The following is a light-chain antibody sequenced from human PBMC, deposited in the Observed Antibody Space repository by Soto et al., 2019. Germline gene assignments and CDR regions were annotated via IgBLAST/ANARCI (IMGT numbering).Light chain of an antibody. CDR3: QQYNKWPLT. CDR1: QSVNNN. CDR2: APS. J-gene: IGKJ4*01. Sequence: EIVMTQPPATLSVSPGERATLSCRASQSVNNNFAWYQQKPGQAPRLLIFAPSTRATGIPARFSGSGSGTEFTLTISSVESEEFAVYCCQQYNKWPLTFGGGTKVVIK. V-gene: IGKV3-15*01.